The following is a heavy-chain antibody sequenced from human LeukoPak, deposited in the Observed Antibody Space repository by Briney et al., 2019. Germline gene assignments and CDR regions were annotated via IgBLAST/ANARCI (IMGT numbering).Heavy chain of an antibody. J-gene: IGHJ3*02. D-gene: IGHD2-15*01. CDR3: ARDGGSSTQNAFDI. V-gene: IGHV4-59*01. CDR1: GGSISRYY. CDR2: IFYSGST. Sequence: SETLSLTCTVSGGSISRYYWSWIRQPPGKGLEWIGYIFYSGSTNYTPSLKSRVTISVDTSKNQFSLKLSSVTAADTAVYYCARDGGSSTQNAFDIWGQGTMVTVSS.